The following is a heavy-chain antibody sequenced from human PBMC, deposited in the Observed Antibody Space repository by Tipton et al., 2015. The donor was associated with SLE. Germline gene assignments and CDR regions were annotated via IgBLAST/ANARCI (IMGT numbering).Heavy chain of an antibody. D-gene: IGHD3-3*01. CDR2: ITHSGST. V-gene: IGHV4-34*01. CDR1: GGSFSGYS. Sequence: GLVKPSETLSLTCALYGGSFSGYSWSWIRQSPGKGLEWIGEITHSGSTNYNPSFKTGVTMAVDTSKNQFSLKLMSVTAADTAVYYCARGGTVFGVVLNWFDPWGQGTLVTVSS. CDR3: ARGGTVFGVVLNWFDP. J-gene: IGHJ5*02.